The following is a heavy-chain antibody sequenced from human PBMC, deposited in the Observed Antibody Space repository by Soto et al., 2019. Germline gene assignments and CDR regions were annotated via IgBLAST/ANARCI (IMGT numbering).Heavy chain of an antibody. J-gene: IGHJ4*02. D-gene: IGHD1-26*01. V-gene: IGHV3-33*01. Sequence: RLSCAASGFTFTNYVMHWVRQAPGKGLEWVAVIWYDGSNRFYADSVKGRFTISKDNSQNMLYLQMHSLRPEDTAVYYCTRDPYGGSRYYFDSWGQGTLVTVSS. CDR1: GFTFTNYV. CDR2: IWYDGSNR. CDR3: TRDPYGGSRYYFDS.